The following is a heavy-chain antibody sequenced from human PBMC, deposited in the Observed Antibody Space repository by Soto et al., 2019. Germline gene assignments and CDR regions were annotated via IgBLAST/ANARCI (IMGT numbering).Heavy chain of an antibody. D-gene: IGHD2-2*01. V-gene: IGHV4-30-2*01. J-gene: IGHJ4*02. Sequence: LTYNVSGGSIIGITYNWVWIRHTPGKGLEWLGYIYRTGNTHYSPSLKSRVSISQDRSKNQFSLELTSVTAADTAVYYCARGDYQYSIDYWGQGTLVTVSS. CDR3: ARGDYQYSIDY. CDR1: GGSIIGITYN. CDR2: IYRTGNT.